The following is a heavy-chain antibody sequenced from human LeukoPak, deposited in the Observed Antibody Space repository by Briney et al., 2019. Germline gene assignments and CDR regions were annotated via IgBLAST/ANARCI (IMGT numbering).Heavy chain of an antibody. V-gene: IGHV4-34*01. CDR3: ASPRRGLRYYDY. J-gene: IGHJ4*02. CDR1: GFTFSSYA. Sequence: PGGSLRLSCAASGFTFSSYAMSWIRQPPGKGLEWIGEINHSGSTNYNPSLKSRVTISVDTSKNQFSLKLSSVTAADTAVYYCASPRRGLRYYDYWGQGTLVTVSS. D-gene: IGHD3-16*01. CDR2: INHSGST.